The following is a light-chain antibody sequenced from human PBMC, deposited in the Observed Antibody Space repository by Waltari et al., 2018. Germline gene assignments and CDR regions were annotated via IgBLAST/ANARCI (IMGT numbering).Light chain of an antibody. CDR1: QSVSSY. CDR2: DAS. Sequence: ELVLTQSPATLSLSPGERATLSCRASQSVSSYLAWYQQKPGQAPRLLIYDASNRATGIPARFSGSGSGTDFTLTISSLEPEDFAVYYCQQRSNWPPTFGGGTKVGIK. CDR3: QQRSNWPPT. V-gene: IGKV3-11*01. J-gene: IGKJ4*01.